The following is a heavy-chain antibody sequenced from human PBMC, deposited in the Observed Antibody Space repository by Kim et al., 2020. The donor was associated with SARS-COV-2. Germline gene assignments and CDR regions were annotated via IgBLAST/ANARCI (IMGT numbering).Heavy chain of an antibody. J-gene: IGHJ6*02. V-gene: IGHV3-74*01. CDR2: LNNDGSRT. Sequence: GGSLRLSCAVSGFTLKNYWMHWVRQAPGKGLVLVSLLNNDGSRTSYADSVKGRFTSSRDNAKNTLYLQMNSLRAEDTPVYYCSRDLMDRMDVWGQGTTVT. D-gene: IGHD2-8*01. CDR1: GFTLKNYW. CDR3: SRDLMDRMDV.